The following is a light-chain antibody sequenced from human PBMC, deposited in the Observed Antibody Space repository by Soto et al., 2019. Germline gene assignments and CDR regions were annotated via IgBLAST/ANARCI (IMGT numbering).Light chain of an antibody. Sequence: IVLTQSPATLSLSPGERATLSCRASQSVSIYLAWYQHKPGQAPRVLIYDASNRATGIPARFSGSGSGTDFTLTISSLEPEDFAVYYCQQYNNWPRTFGQGTKVEIK. CDR2: DAS. CDR3: QQYNNWPRT. J-gene: IGKJ1*01. V-gene: IGKV3-11*01. CDR1: QSVSIY.